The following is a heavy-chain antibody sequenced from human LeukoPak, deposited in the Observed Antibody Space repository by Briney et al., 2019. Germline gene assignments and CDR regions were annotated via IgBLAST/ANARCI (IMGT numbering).Heavy chain of an antibody. J-gene: IGHJ4*02. CDR1: GFTFSSYS. CDR2: ISSSSSYI. Sequence: GGSLRLSCAASGFTFSSYSMNWVRQAPGKGLEWVSSISSSSSYIYYEDSVKGRFTISRDNAKNSLYLQMNSLRAEGTAVYYCARTSYCSSTSCYFFDYWGQGTLVTVSS. V-gene: IGHV3-21*01. D-gene: IGHD2-2*01. CDR3: ARTSYCSSTSCYFFDY.